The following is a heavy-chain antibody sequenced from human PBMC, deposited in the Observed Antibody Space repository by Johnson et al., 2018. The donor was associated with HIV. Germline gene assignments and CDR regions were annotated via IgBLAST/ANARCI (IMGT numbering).Heavy chain of an antibody. V-gene: IGHV3-20*04. CDR1: GFTFDDYG. Sequence: VQLVESGGGVVQPGGSLRLSCAASGFTFDDYGMSWVRQAPGKGLEWVSGINWNGGSTGYADSVKGRFTISRDNAKNSLYLQMNSLRAEDTAVYYCARCKTDSRSWFRILYAFDIWVQGTMVTVSS. J-gene: IGHJ3*02. CDR3: ARCKTDSRSWFRILYAFDI. D-gene: IGHD6-13*01. CDR2: INWNGGST.